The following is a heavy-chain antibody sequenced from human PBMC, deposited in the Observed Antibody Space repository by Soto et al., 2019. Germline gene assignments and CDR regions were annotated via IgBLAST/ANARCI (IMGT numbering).Heavy chain of an antibody. CDR1: GFTFTNAW. Sequence: GGSLRLSCAASGFTFTNAWMSWVRQAPGKGLEWVGRIKSKTDGGTTDYAAPVKGRFTISRDDSQNTLYLQMNSLKTEDTAVYYCTPYVYDSSGYDYALFDSWGQGTLVTVSS. V-gene: IGHV3-15*01. CDR2: IKSKTDGGTT. D-gene: IGHD3-22*01. CDR3: TPYVYDSSGYDYALFDS. J-gene: IGHJ4*02.